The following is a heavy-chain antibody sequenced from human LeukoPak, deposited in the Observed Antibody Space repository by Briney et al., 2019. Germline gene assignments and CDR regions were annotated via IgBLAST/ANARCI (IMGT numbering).Heavy chain of an antibody. D-gene: IGHD6-13*01. CDR1: GYTFTSYG. J-gene: IGHJ4*02. V-gene: IGHV1-18*01. CDR3: ARVYSGPIAAAGPPKLFDY. Sequence: GASVKVSCKASGYTFTSYGISWVRQAPGQGLEWMGWISAYNGNTNYAQKLQGRVTMTTDTSTSTAYMELRSLRSDDTAVYYCARVYSGPIAAAGPPKLFDYWGQGTLVTVSX. CDR2: ISAYNGNT.